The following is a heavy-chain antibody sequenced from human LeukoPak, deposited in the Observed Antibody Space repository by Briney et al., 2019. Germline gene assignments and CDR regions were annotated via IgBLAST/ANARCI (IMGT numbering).Heavy chain of an antibody. V-gene: IGHV1-2*02. CDR1: GYTFTGYY. CDR2: INPNSGGT. CDR3: ARDVYCSSTSCYMGYFDY. D-gene: IGHD2-2*02. J-gene: IGHJ4*02. Sequence: ASVKVSCKASGYTFTGYYMHWVRQAPGQGLEWMGWINPNSGGTNYAQKFQGRVPMTRDTSISTAYMELSRLRSDDTAVYYCARDVYCSSTSCYMGYFDYWGQGTLVTVSS.